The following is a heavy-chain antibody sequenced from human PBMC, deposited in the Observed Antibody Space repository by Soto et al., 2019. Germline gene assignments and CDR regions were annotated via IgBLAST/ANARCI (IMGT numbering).Heavy chain of an antibody. J-gene: IGHJ6*02. CDR2: INPRGLTK. V-gene: IGHV3-48*01. CDR3: ATWFGNHYFGLAV. D-gene: IGHD3-16*01. CDR1: GFPFDGYI. Sequence: VQLVESGGALVQPGGSLRLSCAASGFPFDGYIMNWVRQAPGKGLEWVSSINPRGLTKFYADSGKGRFTISRDDASSSLFLQMNNLRTEDTAVYYCATWFGNHYFGLAVWGQGATVTVS.